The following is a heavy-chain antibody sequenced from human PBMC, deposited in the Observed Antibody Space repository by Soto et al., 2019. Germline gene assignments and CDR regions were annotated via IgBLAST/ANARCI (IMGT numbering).Heavy chain of an antibody. V-gene: IGHV3-15*01. D-gene: IGHD3-10*01. CDR2: IKSKTDGGTT. J-gene: IGHJ4*02. CDR3: TTTNYYYGSGSYLLDY. CDR1: GFTFSNAW. Sequence: EVQLVESGGGLVKPGGSLRLSCAASGFTFSNAWMSWVRQAPGKGLEWVGRIKSKTDGGTTDYAAPVKGRFIISRDDSKNTLYLQMNSLKTEDTAVYYCTTTNYYYGSGSYLLDYWGQGTLVTVSS.